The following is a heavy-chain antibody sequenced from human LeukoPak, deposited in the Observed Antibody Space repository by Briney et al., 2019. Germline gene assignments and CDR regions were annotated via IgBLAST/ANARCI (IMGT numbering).Heavy chain of an antibody. CDR3: ARVSYYDSRWY. J-gene: IGHJ4*02. CDR2: FYSGCST. V-gene: IGHV3-53*01. D-gene: IGHD3-22*01. Sequence: GGSLRLSCAASEFTVSSNHMSWVRQAPGKGLEWVSLFYSGCSTYYADSVKGRFSISRDNSKSTLHLQMNSLRAEDTAVYYCARVSYYDSRWYWGRGPLVTVSS. CDR1: EFTVSSNH.